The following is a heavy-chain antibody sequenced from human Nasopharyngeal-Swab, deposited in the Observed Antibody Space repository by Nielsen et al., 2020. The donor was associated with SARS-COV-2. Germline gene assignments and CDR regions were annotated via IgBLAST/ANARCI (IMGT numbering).Heavy chain of an antibody. V-gene: IGHV3-21*01. CDR1: GFTFSSYS. J-gene: IGHJ6*02. Sequence: GESLKISCAASGFTFSSYSMNWVRQAPGKGLEWVSSISSSSSYIYYADSVKGRFTISRDNAKNSLYLQMNSLRAEDTAVYYCARGEWLRFRYLGYGMDVWGQGTTATVSS. CDR3: ARGEWLRFRYLGYGMDV. D-gene: IGHD5-12*01. CDR2: ISSSSSYI.